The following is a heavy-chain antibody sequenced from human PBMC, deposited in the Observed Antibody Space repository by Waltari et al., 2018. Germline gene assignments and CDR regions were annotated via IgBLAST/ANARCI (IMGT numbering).Heavy chain of an antibody. CDR1: GFSLSGFN. CDR2: IMVVSRYI. J-gene: IGHJ3*01. Sequence: EVQLVESGGGLVKPGGSLRLSCAASGFSLSGFNFNWVRQAPGKGLELVSSIMVVSRYIYYAASVKGRFTVSRDNAENSLFRQMNSLRAEDTAIYYCARGHSGSYQRIDAFDVWGQGTMVTVSS. D-gene: IGHD1-26*01. CDR3: ARGHSGSYQRIDAFDV. V-gene: IGHV3-21*01.